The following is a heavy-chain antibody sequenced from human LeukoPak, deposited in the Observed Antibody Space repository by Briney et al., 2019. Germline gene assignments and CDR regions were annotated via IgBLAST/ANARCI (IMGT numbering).Heavy chain of an antibody. CDR1: GFTFSTYW. CDR2: IKQDGSAK. Sequence: GGTLRLSCAATGFTFSTYWMSWVRQAPGKGLEWVANIKQDGSAKYYVDSVKGRFTISRDNAKNSLYLQMNSLSAEDTGVYYCAREGVVGATANHYDYWGQGSLVTVSS. J-gene: IGHJ4*02. D-gene: IGHD1-26*01. CDR3: AREGVVGATANHYDY. V-gene: IGHV3-7*01.